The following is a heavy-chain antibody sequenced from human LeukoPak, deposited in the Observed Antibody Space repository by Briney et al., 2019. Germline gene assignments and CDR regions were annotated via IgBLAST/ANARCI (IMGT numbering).Heavy chain of an antibody. CDR1: GFTFSSYW. CDR3: ARDQMGGYSYGYNDY. D-gene: IGHD5-18*01. Sequence: GGSLTLSCAVSGFTFSSYWMSWVRQAPGKGLEWVANIKQDGSEKYYVDSGKGRFTISRDNAKNSLYLQMNSLRAEDTAVYYCARDQMGGYSYGYNDYWGQGTLVTVSS. J-gene: IGHJ4*02. V-gene: IGHV3-7*01. CDR2: IKQDGSEK.